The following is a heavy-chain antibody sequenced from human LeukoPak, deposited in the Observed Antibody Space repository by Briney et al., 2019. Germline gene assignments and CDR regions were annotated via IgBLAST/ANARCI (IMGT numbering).Heavy chain of an antibody. CDR1: GGSFSGYY. J-gene: IGHJ3*02. V-gene: IGHV4-34*01. D-gene: IGHD5-18*01. Sequence: PSETLSLTCAVYGGSFSGYYWSWIRQPLGKGLEWIGEINHSGSTNYNPSLKSRVTISVDTSKNQFSLKLSSVTAADTAVYYCATVGYSYVGPRTPSAHRRTGAFDIWGQGTMVTVSS. CDR2: INHSGST. CDR3: ATVGYSYVGPRTPSAHRRTGAFDI.